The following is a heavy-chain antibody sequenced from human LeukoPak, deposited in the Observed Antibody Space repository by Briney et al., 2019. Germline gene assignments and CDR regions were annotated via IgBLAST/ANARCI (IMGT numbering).Heavy chain of an antibody. V-gene: IGHV5-51*01. CDR1: GYSFTSHW. CDR3: ATRWGYCGGGSCSYYFDY. D-gene: IGHD2-15*01. J-gene: IGHJ4*02. Sequence: GESLKISCKGSGYSFTSHWIGWVRQMPGKGLEWMGIIYPGDSDTSYSPSFQGQVTISADKSITTAYLQWSSLRASDTAMYYCATRWGYCGGGSCSYYFDYWGQGTLVTVSS. CDR2: IYPGDSDT.